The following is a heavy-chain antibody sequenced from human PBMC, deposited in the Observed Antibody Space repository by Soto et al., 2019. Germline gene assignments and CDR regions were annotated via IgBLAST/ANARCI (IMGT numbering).Heavy chain of an antibody. CDR3: VAEQSIQAPPAG. Sequence: GGSLILSCSASGFTFSNYAMHWVRQAPGKGLECVSAISSSGDSTHYADSVKGRFTISRDNSKNTLDLHLSSLRVDDTAMYYCVAEQSIQAPPAGWGQGKLVRVS. J-gene: IGHJ4*02. CDR1: GFTFSNYA. V-gene: IGHV3-64D*06. CDR2: ISSSGDST. D-gene: IGHD6-6*01.